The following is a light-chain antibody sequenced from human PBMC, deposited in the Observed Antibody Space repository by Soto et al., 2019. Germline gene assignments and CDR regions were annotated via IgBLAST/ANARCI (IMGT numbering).Light chain of an antibody. V-gene: IGKV3-20*01. CDR2: GAS. CDR1: QSVSSSY. J-gene: IGKJ1*01. Sequence: EIVLTQSPGTLSLSPGERATLSCRASQSVSSSYLAWYQQKPGQAPRLLIYGASSRATGIPDRFSGSGSGTDFTLTISRLEPEDFATYYCQQYNSYWGTFGQGTKVDIK. CDR3: QQYNSYWGT.